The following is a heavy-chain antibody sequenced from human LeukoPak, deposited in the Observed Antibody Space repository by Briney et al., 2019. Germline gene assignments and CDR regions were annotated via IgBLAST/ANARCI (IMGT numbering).Heavy chain of an antibody. CDR3: TRDRPYYYDSSGYYLGAFDI. D-gene: IGHD3-22*01. Sequence: GGSLRLSCTASGFTFGDYAMSWVRQAPGKGLEWVGFIRSKAYGGTTEYAASVKGRFTISRDDSKSIAYLQMNSLKTEDTAVYYCTRDRPYYYDSSGYYLGAFDIWGQGTMVTVSS. CDR2: IRSKAYGGTT. J-gene: IGHJ3*02. V-gene: IGHV3-49*04. CDR1: GFTFGDYA.